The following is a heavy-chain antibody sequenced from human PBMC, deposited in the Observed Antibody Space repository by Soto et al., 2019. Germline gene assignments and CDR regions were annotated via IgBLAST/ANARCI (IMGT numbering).Heavy chain of an antibody. CDR2: ISYDGSNK. D-gene: IGHD3-22*01. CDR3: AKDRDSSGYYWDY. Sequence: QVQLVESGGGVVQPGRSLRLSCAASGFTFSSYGMHWVRQAPGKGLEWVAVISYDGSNKYYADSVKGRFTISRDNSKNTLYLQMNSLRAEDTAVYYCAKDRDSSGYYWDYWGQGTLVTVSS. CDR1: GFTFSSYG. V-gene: IGHV3-30*18. J-gene: IGHJ4*02.